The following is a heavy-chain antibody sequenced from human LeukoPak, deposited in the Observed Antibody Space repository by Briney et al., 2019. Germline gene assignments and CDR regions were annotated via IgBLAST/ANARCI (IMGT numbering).Heavy chain of an antibody. V-gene: IGHV4-59*01. CDR2: IYYSGST. J-gene: IGHJ5*02. Sequence: SETLSLTCTVSGGSISSYYWSWIRQPPGKGLEWIGYIYYSGSTNYNPSPKSRVTISVDTSKNQFSLKLSSVTAAGTAVYYCARIPAAMDSWFDPWGQGTLVTVSS. CDR3: ARIPAAMDSWFDP. D-gene: IGHD2-2*01. CDR1: GGSISSYY.